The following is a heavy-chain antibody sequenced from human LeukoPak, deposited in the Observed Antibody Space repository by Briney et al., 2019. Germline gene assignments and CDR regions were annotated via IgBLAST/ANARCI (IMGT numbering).Heavy chain of an antibody. V-gene: IGHV3-9*03. CDR1: GFTFSSYW. D-gene: IGHD7-27*01. J-gene: IGHJ3*02. CDR2: ISWNSGSI. Sequence: PGGSLRLSCAASGFTFSSYWMHRVRQAPGKGLEWVSGISWNSGSIGYADSVKGRFTISRDNAKNSLYLQMNSLRAEDMALYYCAKRANWGLGDAFDIWGQGTMVTVSS. CDR3: AKRANWGLGDAFDI.